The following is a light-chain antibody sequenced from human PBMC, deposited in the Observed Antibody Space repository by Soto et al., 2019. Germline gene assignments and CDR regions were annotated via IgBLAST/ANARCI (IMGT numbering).Light chain of an antibody. CDR2: GAS. J-gene: IGKJ1*01. CDR3: QQRGNWPPWT. CDR1: QSVSSN. V-gene: IGKV3-11*01. Sequence: EIVMTQSPATLSLSPGERATLSCSASQSVSSNLAWYQQKPGQAPRLLIYGASTRATGIPARFSGSGSGTDFTLTISSLESEDFAVYYCQQRGNWPPWTFGQGTKVDIK.